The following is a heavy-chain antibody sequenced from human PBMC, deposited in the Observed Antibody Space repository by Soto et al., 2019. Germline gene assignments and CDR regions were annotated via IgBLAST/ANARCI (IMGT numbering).Heavy chain of an antibody. J-gene: IGHJ5*02. V-gene: IGHV3-74*01. CDR2: IDSDGSRT. Sequence: EVQLVESGGGLVQPGGSLRLSCAASGFTFTNYWMHWVRQAPGKGLVWVSRIDSDGSRTVYVDSVKGRFTISRDNAKNTLYLQMNSLRAEDTALYYCTRSITGYSYADTWGQGTLVTVSS. CDR3: TRSITGYSYADT. D-gene: IGHD3-16*01. CDR1: GFTFTNYW.